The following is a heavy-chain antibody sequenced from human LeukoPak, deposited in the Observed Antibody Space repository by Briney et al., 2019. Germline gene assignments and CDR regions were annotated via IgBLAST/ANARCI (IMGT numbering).Heavy chain of an antibody. J-gene: IGHJ5*02. V-gene: IGHV3-66*04. CDR3: ARPRGTTKGWFDP. CDR2: IYSGGST. Sequence: GGSLRLSCAASGFTVSSNYMSWVRQAPGKGLEWVSVIYSGGSTYYADSVKGRFTISRDNAKNSLYLQMNSLRAEDTAVYYCARPRGTTKGWFDPWGQGTLVTVSS. D-gene: IGHD3-16*01. CDR1: GFTVSSNY.